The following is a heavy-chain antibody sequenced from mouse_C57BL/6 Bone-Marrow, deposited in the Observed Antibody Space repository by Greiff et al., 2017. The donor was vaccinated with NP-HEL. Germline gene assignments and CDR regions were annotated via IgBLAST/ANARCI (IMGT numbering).Heavy chain of an antibody. CDR3: ASAQKLYAMDY. V-gene: IGHV1-42*01. Sequence: EVQLQQSGPELVKPGASVKISCKASGYSFTGYYMNWVKQSPEKSLEWIREINPSTGGTTYNQKFKAKATLTVDKSSSTAYMQLKSLTSEDSAVYYCASAQKLYAMDYWGQGTSVTVSS. CDR2: INPSTGGT. J-gene: IGHJ4*01. CDR1: GYSFTGYY.